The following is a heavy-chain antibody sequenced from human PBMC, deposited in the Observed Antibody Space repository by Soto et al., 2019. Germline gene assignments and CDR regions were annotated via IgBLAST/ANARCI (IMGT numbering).Heavy chain of an antibody. CDR3: ARVRSSNWFDP. V-gene: IGHV4-30-2*01. CDR2: IYHSGST. J-gene: IGHJ5*02. CDR1: GGSISSGGYS. Sequence: SETLSLTCAVSGGSISSGGYSWSWIRQPPGKGLEWIGYIYHSGSTYYNPSLKSRVTISVDRSKNQFSLKLSSVTAADTAVYYCARVRSSNWFDPWGQGTLVTVSS.